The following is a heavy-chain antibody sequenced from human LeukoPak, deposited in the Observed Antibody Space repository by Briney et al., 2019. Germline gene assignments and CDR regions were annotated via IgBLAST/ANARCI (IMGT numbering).Heavy chain of an antibody. CDR2: ISSSGSTI. D-gene: IGHD1-26*01. J-gene: IGHJ6*02. V-gene: IGHV3-11*01. Sequence: GGSLRLSCAASGFTFSDYYMSWIRQAPGKGLEWVSYISSSGSTIYYADSVKGRFTISRDNAKNSLYLQMNSLRAEDTAVYYCARGSQVGAAGLYYYGMDVWGQGATVTVSS. CDR3: ARGSQVGAAGLYYYGMDV. CDR1: GFTFSDYY.